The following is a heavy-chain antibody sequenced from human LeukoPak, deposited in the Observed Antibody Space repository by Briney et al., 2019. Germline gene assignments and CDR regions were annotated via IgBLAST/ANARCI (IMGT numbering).Heavy chain of an antibody. CDR1: GFTFNNYA. J-gene: IGHJ5*02. V-gene: IGHV3-23*01. CDR2: IGFGDDSA. D-gene: IGHD3-9*01. Sequence: GGSLRLSCAASGFTFNNYAMSWVRQAPGKGLEWVSTIGFGDDSAYYADSVKGRFTISRDNSKNTLYLQMNYLRAEDTAVYYCAKDPTSVGGRHDWLLDSWGQGTLVTVSS. CDR3: AKDPTSVGGRHDWLLDS.